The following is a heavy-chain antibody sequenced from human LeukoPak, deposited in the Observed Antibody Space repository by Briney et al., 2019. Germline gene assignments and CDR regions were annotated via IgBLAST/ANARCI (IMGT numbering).Heavy chain of an antibody. J-gene: IGHJ4*02. CDR1: GYTFTSYG. V-gene: IGHV1-18*01. CDR3: ARDRLYGYDSSGHVA. CDR2: ISAYNGNT. Sequence: ASVKVSCKASGYTFTSYGISWVRQAPGQGLEWMGWISAYNGNTNYAQKLQGRVTMTTDTSTSTAYMELRSLRSDDTAVYYCARDRLYGYDSSGHVAWGQGTLVTVSS. D-gene: IGHD3-22*01.